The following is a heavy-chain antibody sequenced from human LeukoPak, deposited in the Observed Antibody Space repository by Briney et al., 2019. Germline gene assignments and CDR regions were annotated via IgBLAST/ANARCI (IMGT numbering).Heavy chain of an antibody. CDR3: AELGITMIGGV. V-gene: IGHV3-21*01. CDR1: GFTFNSYS. J-gene: IGHJ6*04. D-gene: IGHD3-10*02. CDR2: NI. Sequence: GGSLRLSCAASGFTFNSYSMNWVRQAPGKGLEWVSSNIYYADSMKGRFTISRDNAKNSLYLQMNSLRAEDTAVYYCAELGITMIGGVWGKGTTVTISS.